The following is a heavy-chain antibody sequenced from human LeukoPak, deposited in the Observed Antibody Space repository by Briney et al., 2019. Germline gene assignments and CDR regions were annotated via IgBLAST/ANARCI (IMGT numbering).Heavy chain of an antibody. CDR1: GYTFTSYD. V-gene: IGHV1-8*03. J-gene: IGHJ3*02. Sequence: ASVKVSCKASGYTFTSYDINWVRQATGQGLEWMGWMNPNSGNTGYAQKFQGRVTITRNTSISTAYMELSSLRSEDTAVYYCARAWGDCSSTSCSDAFDIWGQGTMVTVSS. CDR3: ARAWGDCSSTSCSDAFDI. D-gene: IGHD2-2*01. CDR2: MNPNSGNT.